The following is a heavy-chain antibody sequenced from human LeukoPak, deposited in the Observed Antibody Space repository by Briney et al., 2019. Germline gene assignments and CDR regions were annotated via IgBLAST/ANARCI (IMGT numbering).Heavy chain of an antibody. V-gene: IGHV4-59*08. CDR1: GGSIRSYY. Sequence: PSGTLSLTCTVSGGSIRSYYWSWIRQPPGKRLEWIGYIYSTGVTNYNPSLESRVTISLDTSNKQFSLKVTSVTAADTAVYYCARQADGDNWGFDYWGQGTLVTVSS. D-gene: IGHD5-24*01. J-gene: IGHJ4*02. CDR2: IYSTGVT. CDR3: ARQADGDNWGFDY.